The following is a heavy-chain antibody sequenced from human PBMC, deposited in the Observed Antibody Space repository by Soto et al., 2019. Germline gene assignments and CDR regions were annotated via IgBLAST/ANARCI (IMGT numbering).Heavy chain of an antibody. CDR1: GYTFTSYA. CDR2: INAGNGNT. J-gene: IGHJ4*02. V-gene: IGHV1-3*01. D-gene: IGHD3-22*01. CDR3: ARDQYYYDSSGYYYFDY. Sequence: ASVKVSCKASGYTFTSYAMHWVRQAPGQRLEWMGWINAGNGNTKYSQKFQGRVTITRDTSASTAYMELSSLRSEDTAVYYCARDQYYYDSSGYYYFDYWGQGTLVTVPS.